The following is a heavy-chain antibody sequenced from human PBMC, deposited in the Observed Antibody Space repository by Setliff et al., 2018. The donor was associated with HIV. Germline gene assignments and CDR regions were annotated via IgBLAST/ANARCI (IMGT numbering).Heavy chain of an antibody. V-gene: IGHV4-59*08. CDR1: GGSISSHY. J-gene: IGHJ4*02. CDR2: IYYNGNT. D-gene: IGHD3-10*01. CDR3: ARVNFFYASGRHTRDLDY. Sequence: SETLSLTCTVSGGSISSHYWGWIRLPPGKGLEWIGTIYYNGNTNYNPSLKSRVAISVDTSKNQFSLKLSTVTAADTAVYYCARVNFFYASGRHTRDLDYWGQGTLVTVSS.